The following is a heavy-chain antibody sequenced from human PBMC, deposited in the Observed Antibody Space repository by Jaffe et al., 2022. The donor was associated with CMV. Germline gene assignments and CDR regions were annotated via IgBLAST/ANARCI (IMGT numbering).Heavy chain of an antibody. V-gene: IGHV3-23*04. D-gene: IGHD2-21*02. J-gene: IGHJ2*01. CDR1: GFTFSSYA. CDR3: AKLAYCGGDCPKSYWYFDL. Sequence: EVQLVESGGGLVQPGGSLRLSCAASGFTFSSYAMSWVRQAPGKGLEWVSAISGSGGSTYYADSVKGRFTISRDNSKNTLYLQMNSLRAEDTAVYYCAKLAYCGGDCPKSYWYFDLWGRGTLVTVSS. CDR2: ISGSGGST.